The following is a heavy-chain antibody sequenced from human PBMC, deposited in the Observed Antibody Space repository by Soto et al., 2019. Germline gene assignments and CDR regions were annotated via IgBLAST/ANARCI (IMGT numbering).Heavy chain of an antibody. J-gene: IGHJ4*02. CDR2: ISYVGGER. Sequence: QVQLVESGGGVVQPGRSVRLSCTASGFNFNDYGMHWVPQAPGKGLEWVAVISYVGGERYYADSVKGRFIISRDNSKNTLYLQMNSLRAEDTAVYYCAKDLVAAYGSGRRGCFDNWGQGTLVTVSS. D-gene: IGHD6-19*01. CDR1: GFNFNDYG. CDR3: AKDLVAAYGSGRRGCFDN. V-gene: IGHV3-30*18.